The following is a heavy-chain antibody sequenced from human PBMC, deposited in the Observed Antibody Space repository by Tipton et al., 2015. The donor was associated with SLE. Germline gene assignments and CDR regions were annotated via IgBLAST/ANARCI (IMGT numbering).Heavy chain of an antibody. CDR2: IYHSGST. V-gene: IGHV4-38-2*01. CDR1: DYSISSGYY. J-gene: IGHJ4*02. Sequence: TLSLTCAVSDYSISSGYYWGWIRQPPGKGLEWIGSIYHSGSTYYNPSLKSRVTISVDTSKNQFSLKVSSVTAGGTAVYYCARAREHYEIWSGYYMWGQGTLVTVSS. CDR3: ARAREHYEIWSGYYM. D-gene: IGHD3-3*01.